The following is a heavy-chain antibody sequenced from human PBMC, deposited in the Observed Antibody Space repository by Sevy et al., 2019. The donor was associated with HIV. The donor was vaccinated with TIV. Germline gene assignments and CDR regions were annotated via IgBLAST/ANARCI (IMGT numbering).Heavy chain of an antibody. CDR1: GFTFDDYA. Sequence: GGSLRLSCAASGFTFDDYAMHWVRQAPGKGLEWVSGISWNSGSIGYADSVKGRFTISRDNAKNSLYLQMNSLRAEDTALYYCGKRTYGDYEQYYNYWGQGTLVTVSS. J-gene: IGHJ4*02. CDR3: GKRTYGDYEQYYNY. D-gene: IGHD4-17*01. CDR2: ISWNSGSI. V-gene: IGHV3-9*01.